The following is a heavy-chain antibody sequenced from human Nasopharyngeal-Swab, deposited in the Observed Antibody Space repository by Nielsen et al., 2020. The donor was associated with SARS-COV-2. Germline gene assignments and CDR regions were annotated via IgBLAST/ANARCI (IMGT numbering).Heavy chain of an antibody. D-gene: IGHD3-10*01. CDR2: IKSKTDGGTT. V-gene: IGHV3-15*01. J-gene: IGHJ5*02. CDR3: TTDGMVRVS. Sequence: WIRQPPGKGLEWVGRIKSKTDGGTTDYAAPVEGRFTISRDDSKNTLYLQMNSLKTEDTAVYYCTTDGMVRVSWGQGTLVTVSS.